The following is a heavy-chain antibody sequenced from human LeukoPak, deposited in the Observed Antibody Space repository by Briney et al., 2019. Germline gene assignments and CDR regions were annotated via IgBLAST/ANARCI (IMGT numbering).Heavy chain of an antibody. D-gene: IGHD6-19*01. Sequence: GGSLRLSCTTSGFTFSTYWMSWVRQAPGKGLEWVATIKREGGDKYYVDSVKGRFTISRDNAKNSLYLQMNSLRAEDTAVYYCASGSGWDLYWGQGTLVTVSS. CDR2: IKREGGDK. V-gene: IGHV3-7*01. CDR1: GFTFSTYW. J-gene: IGHJ4*02. CDR3: ASGSGWDLY.